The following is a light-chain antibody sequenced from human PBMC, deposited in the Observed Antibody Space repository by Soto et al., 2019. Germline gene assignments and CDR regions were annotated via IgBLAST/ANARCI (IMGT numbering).Light chain of an antibody. J-gene: IGKJ1*01. CDR2: AAS. V-gene: IGKV1-39*01. Sequence: IQMTQSPSSLSASVGDRVTISCRASQSIRNYVSWYQQKPGTAPKLLIRAASTLQSGVPSRFSGSGSGTDFTLTISSLQIEDFATYFCQQTDGTPQTFGQGTNVEI. CDR1: QSIRNY. CDR3: QQTDGTPQT.